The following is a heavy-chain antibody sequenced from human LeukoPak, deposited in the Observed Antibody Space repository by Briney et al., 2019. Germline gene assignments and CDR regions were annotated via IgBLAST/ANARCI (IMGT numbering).Heavy chain of an antibody. CDR2: IYHSGST. CDR1: GYSISSGYY. J-gene: IGHJ4*02. D-gene: IGHD1-26*01. Sequence: SETLSLTCTVSGYSISSGYYWGWIRQPPGKGLEWIGSIYHSGSTYYNPSLKSRVTISVDTSKNQFSLKLSSVTAADTAVYYCARDPERVGATHPTGYWGQGTLVTVSS. CDR3: ARDPERVGATHPTGY. V-gene: IGHV4-38-2*02.